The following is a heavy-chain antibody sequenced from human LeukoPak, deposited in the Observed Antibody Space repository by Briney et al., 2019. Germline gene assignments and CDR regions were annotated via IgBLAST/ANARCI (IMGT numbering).Heavy chain of an antibody. Sequence: PSGGSLRLSCAASGFTFTSYGMHWVRQAPGKGLEWVAFIRYDGSNKKYADSVKGRFTISRDNSKNTLYLQMNSLRAEDTAVYYCAKEGVVSGWPFDYWGQGTLVTVSS. CDR1: GFTFTSYG. J-gene: IGHJ4*02. CDR2: IRYDGSNK. CDR3: AKEGVVSGWPFDY. D-gene: IGHD6-19*01. V-gene: IGHV3-30*02.